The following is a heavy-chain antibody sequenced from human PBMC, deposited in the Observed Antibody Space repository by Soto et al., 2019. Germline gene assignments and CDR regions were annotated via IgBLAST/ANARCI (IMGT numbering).Heavy chain of an antibody. J-gene: IGHJ4*02. CDR3: ARDTNLVRGGGLDY. D-gene: IGHD3-10*01. CDR1: GFTFSSYG. CDR2: IWYDGSNK. V-gene: IGHV3-33*01. Sequence: QVQLVESGGGVVQPGRSLRLSCAASGFTFSSYGMHWVRQAPGKGLERVAVIWYDGSNKYYADSVKGRFTSSRDNSKNTLYLQMNSLRAEDTAVYYCARDTNLVRGGGLDYWGQGTLVTVSS.